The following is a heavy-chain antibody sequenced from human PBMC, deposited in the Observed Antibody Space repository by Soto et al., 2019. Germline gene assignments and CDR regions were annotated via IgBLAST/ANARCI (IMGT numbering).Heavy chain of an antibody. D-gene: IGHD2-2*02. V-gene: IGHV3-9*01. CDR1: GFTFDDYA. CDR3: AKDYCSSTSCYNNY. J-gene: IGHJ4*02. CDR2: ISWNSGSI. Sequence: PGGSLRLSCAASGFTFDDYAMHWVRQAPGKGLEWVSGISWNSGSIGYADSVKGRFTISRDNAKNSLYLQMNSLRAEDTALYYCAKDYCSSTSCYNNYWGQGTLV.